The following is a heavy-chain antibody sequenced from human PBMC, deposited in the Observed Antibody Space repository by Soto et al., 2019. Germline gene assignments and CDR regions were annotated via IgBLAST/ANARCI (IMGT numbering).Heavy chain of an antibody. CDR3: AHIEVVVAAY. V-gene: IGHV2-5*02. Sequence: QITLKESGPTLVKPTQTLTLTCTFSGFSLSTSGVGVGWLRQPPGKALEWLALIYWDDAKRSSPSLKSRLTITKDTSKNQVVLTMTNRDPVDTATYYYAHIEVVVAAYWGQGTLVTVSS. CDR2: IYWDDAK. D-gene: IGHD2-15*01. CDR1: GFSLSTSGVG. J-gene: IGHJ4*02.